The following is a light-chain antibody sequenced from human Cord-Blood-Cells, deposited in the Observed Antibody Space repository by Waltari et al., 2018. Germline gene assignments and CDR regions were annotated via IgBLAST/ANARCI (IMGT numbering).Light chain of an antibody. CDR2: WAS. J-gene: IGKJ3*01. CDR3: QQYDSTALVT. Sequence: VMTQSPDSLDVSLGERATINCKSSQSVLYSSNNKNYLAWYQQKPGQPPKLLIYWASTRESGVPDRFSVSGSGTDFTLAISSLQAEYVAVYYCQQYDSTALVTFGPGTKVDIK. V-gene: IGKV4-1*01. CDR1: QSVLYSSNNKNY.